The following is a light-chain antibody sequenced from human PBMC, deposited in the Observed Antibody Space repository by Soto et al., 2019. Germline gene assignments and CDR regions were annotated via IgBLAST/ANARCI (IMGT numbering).Light chain of an antibody. Sequence: SALTQPASVSGSPGKSITISCSGTTSDVGGYNLVSWYQQHTAKAPKLLIYEGTQRPSGVSSRFSGSKSGNTASLTISGLQAEDEADYYCCSYASSSSYVFGTGTKVTVL. J-gene: IGLJ1*01. V-gene: IGLV2-23*01. CDR2: EGT. CDR1: TSDVGGYNL. CDR3: CSYASSSSYV.